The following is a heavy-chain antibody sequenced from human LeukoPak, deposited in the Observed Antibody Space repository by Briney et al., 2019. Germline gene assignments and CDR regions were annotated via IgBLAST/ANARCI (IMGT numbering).Heavy chain of an antibody. CDR3: AKVAYSGSYLPLGY. CDR1: GFTFSSYG. CDR2: IRYDGSNK. D-gene: IGHD1-26*01. J-gene: IGHJ4*02. Sequence: GGSLRLSCAASGFTFSSYGMHWVRQAPGKGLEWVAFIRYDGSNKYYADSVKGRFTISRDNSKHTLYLQINSLRAEDTAVYYCAKVAYSGSYLPLGYWGQGTLVTVSS. V-gene: IGHV3-30*02.